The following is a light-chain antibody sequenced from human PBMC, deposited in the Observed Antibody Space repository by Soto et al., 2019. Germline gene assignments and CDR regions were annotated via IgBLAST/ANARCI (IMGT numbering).Light chain of an antibody. CDR2: AAS. CDR3: QQYENYWT. J-gene: IGKJ1*01. CDR1: QGIGSY. V-gene: IGKV1-9*01. Sequence: IQLTQSPSSLSASVGDRVTITCRASQGIGSYLAWYQQKPGKAPKLLIYAASSLQSGVPSRFSGSGSGTEFTLTISNLQPDDIATYYCQQYENYWTFGQGTKVDIK.